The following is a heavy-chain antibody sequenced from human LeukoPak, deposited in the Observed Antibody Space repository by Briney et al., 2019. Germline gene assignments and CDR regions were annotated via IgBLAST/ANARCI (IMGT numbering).Heavy chain of an antibody. CDR3: AKARAKSSGWYSFMP. Sequence: GGSLRLSCAASGFTFSSYARSWVRQAPGKGLESVSAISGSGGSTYYADSVKGRFTISRDNSKNTLYLQMNSLRAEDTAVYYCAKARAKSSGWYSFMPWGQGTLVTVSS. J-gene: IGHJ5*02. V-gene: IGHV3-23*01. CDR2: ISGSGGST. D-gene: IGHD6-19*01. CDR1: GFTFSSYA.